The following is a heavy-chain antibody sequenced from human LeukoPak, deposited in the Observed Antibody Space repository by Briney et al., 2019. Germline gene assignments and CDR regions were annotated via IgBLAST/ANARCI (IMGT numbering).Heavy chain of an antibody. Sequence: PGGSLTLSCAASGFPFSSYGMHWVRQAPGKGLEWVAVIWNDGSRKLYADSVKGRFTVSRDNHKNVVFLQMNTLRVDDTAVYYCAKDRNIVIIPAAIEGFDYWGLGTLVTVAS. V-gene: IGHV3-33*06. CDR2: IWNDGSRK. CDR3: AKDRNIVIIPAAIEGFDY. J-gene: IGHJ4*02. D-gene: IGHD2-2*01. CDR1: GFPFSSYG.